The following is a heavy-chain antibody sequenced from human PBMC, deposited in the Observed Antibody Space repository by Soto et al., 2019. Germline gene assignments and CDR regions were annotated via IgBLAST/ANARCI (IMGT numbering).Heavy chain of an antibody. CDR2: INAGNGNT. J-gene: IGHJ6*03. Sequence: AASVKVSCKASGYTFTSYAMHWVRQAPGQRLEWMGWINAGNGNTKYSQKFQGRVTITRDTSASTAYVELSSLRSEDTAVYYCARMYYYGSGSYYYYMDVWGKGTTVTVSS. V-gene: IGHV1-3*01. D-gene: IGHD3-10*01. CDR3: ARMYYYGSGSYYYYMDV. CDR1: GYTFTSYA.